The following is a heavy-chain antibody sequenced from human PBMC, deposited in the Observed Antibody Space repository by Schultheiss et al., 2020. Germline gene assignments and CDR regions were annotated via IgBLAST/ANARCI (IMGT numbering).Heavy chain of an antibody. V-gene: IGHV3-30-3*01. J-gene: IGHJ4*02. CDR2: ISYDGSNK. Sequence: GGSLRLSCAASGFIFSSYAMHWVRQAPGKGLEWVAVISYDGSNKYYADSVKGRFTISRDNSKNTLYLQMNSLRAEDTAVYYCASGEQLGDFDDWGQGTLVTVSS. CDR1: GFIFSSYA. CDR3: ASGEQLGDFDD. D-gene: IGHD6-6*01.